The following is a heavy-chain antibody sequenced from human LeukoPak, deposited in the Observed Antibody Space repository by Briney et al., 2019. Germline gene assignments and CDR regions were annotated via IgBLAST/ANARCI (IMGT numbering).Heavy chain of an antibody. CDR1: GFTFSDSY. CDR2: ISSGGSSI. CDR3: ARDYSSGWYPEC. Sequence: GGSLRLSCAASGFTFSDSYMSWIRQAPGKGLEWVSYISSGGSSIYYADSVKGRFTISRDNAKKSLSLQMNSLRAEDTAVYYCARDYSSGWYPECWGQGTLVTDSS. D-gene: IGHD6-19*01. J-gene: IGHJ4*02. V-gene: IGHV3-11*01.